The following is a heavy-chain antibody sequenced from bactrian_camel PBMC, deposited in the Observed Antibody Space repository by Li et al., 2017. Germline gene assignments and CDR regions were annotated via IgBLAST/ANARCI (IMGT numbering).Heavy chain of an antibody. V-gene: IGHV3S54*01. D-gene: IGHD2*01. CDR2: IIRGAGRT. CDR1: GPIYTSAFRA. Sequence: VQLVESGGGSVQAGESLKLSCVASGPIYTSAFRALGWFRRAPGKRRDRVAGIIRGAGRTAYDDSVKGRFTNSQDKAKNILYLQMANLKPEDTAMYYCSARGSSYYTRDYRPIACDSSNIILGYQGQGTQVTVS. J-gene: IGHJ4*01.